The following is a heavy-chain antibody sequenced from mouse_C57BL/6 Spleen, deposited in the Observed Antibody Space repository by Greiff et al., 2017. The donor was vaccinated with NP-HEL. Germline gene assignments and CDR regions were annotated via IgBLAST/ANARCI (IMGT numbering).Heavy chain of an antibody. CDR3: AREDYGSSYYAMDY. CDR2: ISYDGSN. CDR1: GYSITSGYY. Sequence: EVKLEESGPGLVKPSQSLSLTCSVTGYSITSGYYWNWIRQFPGNKLEWMGYISYDGSNNYNPSLKNRITITRDTSKNQLFLKLNSVTTEDTATYYCAREDYGSSYYAMDYWGQGTSVTVSA. D-gene: IGHD1-1*01. J-gene: IGHJ4*01. V-gene: IGHV3-6*01.